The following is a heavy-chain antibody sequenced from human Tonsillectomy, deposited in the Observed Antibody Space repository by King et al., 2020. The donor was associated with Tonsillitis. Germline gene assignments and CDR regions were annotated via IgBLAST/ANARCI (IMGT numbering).Heavy chain of an antibody. V-gene: IGHV6-1*01. Sequence: VQLQQSGPGLVKPSQTLSLTCAISGDSVSSNSAAWNWIRQSPWRGLEWLGRTYYRSKWYDDDAVSVKSRITINPDQSKNQFSLQLSSVTPEDTVVYYCAKEAAQGAFDIWGQGTVVTVSS. J-gene: IGHJ3*02. CDR3: AKEAAQGAFDI. CDR1: GDSVSSNSAA. D-gene: IGHD6-13*01. CDR2: TYYRSKWYD.